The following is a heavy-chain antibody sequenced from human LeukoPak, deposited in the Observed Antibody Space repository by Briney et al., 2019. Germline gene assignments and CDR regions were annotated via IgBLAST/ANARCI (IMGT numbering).Heavy chain of an antibody. CDR1: GFTFSHYS. CDR3: ARWFTSGRGFLDY. V-gene: IGHV3-48*02. D-gene: IGHD6-19*01. Sequence: PGGSLRLSCAASGFTFSHYSMNWVRQAPGKGLEWVSYISSSSTIIYYADSVKGRFTISRDNAKNSLYLQMNSLRDEDTAVYYCARWFTSGRGFLDYWGQGILVTVSS. J-gene: IGHJ4*02. CDR2: ISSSSTII.